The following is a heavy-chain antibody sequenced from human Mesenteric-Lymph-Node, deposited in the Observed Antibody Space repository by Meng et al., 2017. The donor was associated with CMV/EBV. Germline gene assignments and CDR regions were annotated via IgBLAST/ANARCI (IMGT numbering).Heavy chain of an antibody. Sequence: WVRQAPGKGLEWIGYIYSNGNTHNNPSLTGRLSISVDTSKNQSSLNLSSVTAADTAVYYCAGTQGRYCSDPRCFGGWFDPWGQGTLVTVSS. J-gene: IGHJ5*02. CDR2: IYSNGNT. V-gene: IGHV4-31*02. D-gene: IGHD2-2*01. CDR3: AGTQGRYCSDPRCFGGWFDP.